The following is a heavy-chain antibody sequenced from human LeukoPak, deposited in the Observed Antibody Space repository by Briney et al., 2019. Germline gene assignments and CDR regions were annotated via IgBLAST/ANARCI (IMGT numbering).Heavy chain of an antibody. D-gene: IGHD3-9*01. J-gene: IGHJ4*02. CDR3: ARDKKYYDILTGYNTNYYFDY. CDR1: GFTFSSYS. CDR2: ISSSSSYI. Sequence: KAGGSLRLSCAASGFTFSSYSMNWVRQAPGKGLEWVSSISSSSSYIYYADSVKGRFTISRDNAKNSLYLQMNSLRAEDTAVYYCARDKKYYDILTGYNTNYYFDYWGQGTLVTVSS. V-gene: IGHV3-21*01.